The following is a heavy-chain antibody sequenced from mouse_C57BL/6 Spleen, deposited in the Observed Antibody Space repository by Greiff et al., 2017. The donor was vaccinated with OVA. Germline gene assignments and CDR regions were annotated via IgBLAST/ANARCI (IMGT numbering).Heavy chain of an antibody. J-gene: IGHJ3*01. D-gene: IGHD2-4*01. CDR2: ISYDGSN. V-gene: IGHV3-6*01. Sequence: ESGPGLVKPSQSLSLTCSVTGYSITSGYYWNWIRQFPGNKLEWMGYISYDGSNNYNPSLKNRISITRDTSKNQFFLKLNSVTTEDTATDYCARGTYYDYDGGFAYWGQGTLVTVSA. CDR3: ARGTYYDYDGGFAY. CDR1: GYSITSGYY.